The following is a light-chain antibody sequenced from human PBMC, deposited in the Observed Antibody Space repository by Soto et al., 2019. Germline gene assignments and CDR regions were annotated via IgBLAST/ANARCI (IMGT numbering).Light chain of an antibody. CDR3: QQYGTSWWT. CDR1: QSASNNY. V-gene: IGKV3-20*01. J-gene: IGKJ1*01. CDR2: GAS. Sequence: EIVLTQSPGTLSLSPGERATLSCRASQSASNNYLAWYQQKPGQAPRLLIYGASSRATGIPDRFRGSGSGTDFTLTISRLEPEDFAVYYCQQYGTSWWTFGQGTKVEI.